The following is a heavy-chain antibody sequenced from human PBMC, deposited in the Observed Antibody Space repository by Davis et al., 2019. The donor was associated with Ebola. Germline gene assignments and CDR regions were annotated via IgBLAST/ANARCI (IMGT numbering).Heavy chain of an antibody. CDR1: GYTFTGHY. Sequence: ASVKVSCKASGYTFTGHYMHWVRQAPRQGLEWMGWINPSSGGTNYAQKFQGRVTLTRDTSISTAYMELTRLRSDDTAVYYCAREIEYCSGGSCYGGLVYWGQGSLVTVSS. V-gene: IGHV1-2*02. CDR2: INPSSGGT. CDR3: AREIEYCSGGSCYGGLVY. J-gene: IGHJ4*02. D-gene: IGHD2-15*01.